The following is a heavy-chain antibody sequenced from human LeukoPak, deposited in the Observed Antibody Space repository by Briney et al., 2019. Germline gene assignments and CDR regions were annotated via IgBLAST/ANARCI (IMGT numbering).Heavy chain of an antibody. CDR1: GFTFSSYA. D-gene: IGHD3-3*01. CDR3: ARVRYDFWSGYYTPAPDY. Sequence: GGSLRLSCAASGFTFSSYAMSWVRQAPGKGLEWVSYISSSGSTIYYADSVKGRFTISRDNAKNSLYLQMNSLRAEDTAVYYCARVRYDFWSGYYTPAPDYWGQGTLVTVSS. CDR2: ISSSGSTI. V-gene: IGHV3-48*04. J-gene: IGHJ4*02.